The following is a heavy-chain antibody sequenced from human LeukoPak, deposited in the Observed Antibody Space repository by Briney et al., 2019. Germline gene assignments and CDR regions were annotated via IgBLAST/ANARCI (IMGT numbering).Heavy chain of an antibody. Sequence: PGGSLRLSCAASGFTFSSYEMQWVRQAPGKGLEWVSYISSSGSTIYYADSVKGRFTISRDNAKNSLYLQMNSLRAEDTAVHYCARGPLYYYDSSGYAFDYWGQGTRVTVSS. D-gene: IGHD3-22*01. V-gene: IGHV3-48*03. J-gene: IGHJ4*02. CDR3: ARGPLYYYDSSGYAFDY. CDR2: ISSSGSTI. CDR1: GFTFSSYE.